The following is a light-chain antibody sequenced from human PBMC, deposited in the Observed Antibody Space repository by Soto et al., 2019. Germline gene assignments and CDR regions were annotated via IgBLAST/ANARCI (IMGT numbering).Light chain of an antibody. CDR3: SSYSSTTTLYV. CDR1: SSDVGGYNY. V-gene: IGLV2-14*01. Sequence: QSALTQPASVSGSPGHSITISCTGTSSDVGGYNYVSWYQQHPGKAPKLMIYEVISRPSGVSDRFSGSKSGNTASLTISGLQAEDEADYYCSSYSSTTTLYVFGTGPKLTVL. CDR2: EVI. J-gene: IGLJ1*01.